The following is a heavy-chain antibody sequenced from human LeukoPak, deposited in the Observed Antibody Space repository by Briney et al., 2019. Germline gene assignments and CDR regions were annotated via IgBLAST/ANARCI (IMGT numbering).Heavy chain of an antibody. J-gene: IGHJ4*02. CDR1: GFTFSSYG. Sequence: PGGSLRLSCAASGFTFSSYGVHWVRQAPGKGLEWVAFIRYDGSNKYYADSVKGRFTISRDNSKNTLYLQMNSLRAEDTAVYYCAKDPTTISWPGFFDYWGQGTLVTVSS. CDR3: AKDPTTISWPGFFDY. CDR2: IRYDGSNK. D-gene: IGHD1-14*01. V-gene: IGHV3-30*02.